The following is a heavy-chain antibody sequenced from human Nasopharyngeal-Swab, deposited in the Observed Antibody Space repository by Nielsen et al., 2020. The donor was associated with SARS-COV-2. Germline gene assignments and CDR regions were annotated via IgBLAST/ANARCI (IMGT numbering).Heavy chain of an antibody. D-gene: IGHD1-1*01. J-gene: IGHJ6*03. V-gene: IGHV3-7*03. CDR3: AREWGGSTDYYYYMDV. CDR2: IKQDGSEK. Sequence: GESLKISCAASGFTFSSYWMSWVRQAPGKGLEWVANIKQDGSEKYYVDSVKGRFTISRDNAKNSLYLQMNSLRAEDTAVYYCAREWGGSTDYYYYMDVWGKGTTVTVSS. CDR1: GFTFSSYW.